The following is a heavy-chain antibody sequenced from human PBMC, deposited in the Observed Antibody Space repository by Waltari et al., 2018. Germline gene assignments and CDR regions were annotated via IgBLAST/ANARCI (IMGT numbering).Heavy chain of an antibody. CDR3: AREITMIVVAFDY. V-gene: IGHV4-39*07. CDR2: IYYSGIP. Sequence: QLQLQESGPGLVKPSETLSLTCTVSGGSISSSSYYWGWIRQPPGKGLEWNGSIYYSGIPSYIPSLKSRVTISVDTSKNQFSLKLSSVTAADTAVYYCAREITMIVVAFDYWGQGTLVTVSS. J-gene: IGHJ4*02. D-gene: IGHD3-22*01. CDR1: GGSISSSSYY.